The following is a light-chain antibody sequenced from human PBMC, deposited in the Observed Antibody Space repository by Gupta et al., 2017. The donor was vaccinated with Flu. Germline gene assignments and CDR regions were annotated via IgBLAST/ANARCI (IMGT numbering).Light chain of an antibody. V-gene: IGKV1-39*01. Sequence: DIQVTQSPSSLSASVGDTVTITCRASQNIRAYLNWYQQQPGKAPKLLIYGASTLSRGVPSRSSGSGFGTDFSLTITSLQPEDFATYHCQQSYGTPENNNPHNFGQGTRLDI. CDR1: QNIRAY. CDR2: GAS. J-gene: IGKJ2*01. CDR3: QQSYGTPENNNPHN.